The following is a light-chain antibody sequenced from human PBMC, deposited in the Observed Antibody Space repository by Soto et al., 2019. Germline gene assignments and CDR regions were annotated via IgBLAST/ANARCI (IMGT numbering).Light chain of an antibody. CDR2: EAS. Sequence: ENVLTQSPGTLSLSPGERATLSCRSSQSLTSDYLAWYQQRPGQAPRLLISEASNRATGIPARFSGSGSGTDFTLTISSLEPEDFAVYYCQQSHNWPRTFGQGTKVDIK. V-gene: IGKV3-11*01. CDR3: QQSHNWPRT. CDR1: QSLTSDY. J-gene: IGKJ1*01.